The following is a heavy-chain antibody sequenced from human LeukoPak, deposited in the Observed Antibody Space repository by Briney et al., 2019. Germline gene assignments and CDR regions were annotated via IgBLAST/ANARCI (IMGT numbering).Heavy chain of an antibody. CDR3: ARLGVDIVSVDY. J-gene: IGHJ4*02. CDR2: IYHSGST. V-gene: IGHV4-38-2*02. D-gene: IGHD5-12*01. CDR1: GYSLSSGYY. Sequence: SETLSLTCTVSGYSLSSGYYWGWIRQPPGKGLEWIGSIYHSGSTYYNPSLKSRVTISVDTSKNQFSLKLSSVTAADTAVYYCARLGVDIVSVDYWGQGTLVTVSS.